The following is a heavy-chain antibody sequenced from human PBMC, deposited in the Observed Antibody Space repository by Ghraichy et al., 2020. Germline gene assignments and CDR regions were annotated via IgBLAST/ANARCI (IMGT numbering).Heavy chain of an antibody. J-gene: IGHJ4*02. CDR1: GFAFSSYT. CDR3: ARDDNYYGSGSFDY. D-gene: IGHD3-10*01. V-gene: IGHV3-48*02. Sequence: GSLRLSCAASGFAFSSYTMNWVRQAPGKGLEWVSYISSSSSTISYTDSVKGRFTISRDNAKNSLYLQMNSLRDEDTAVYYCARDDNYYGSGSFDYWGQGTLVTVSS. CDR2: ISSSSSTI.